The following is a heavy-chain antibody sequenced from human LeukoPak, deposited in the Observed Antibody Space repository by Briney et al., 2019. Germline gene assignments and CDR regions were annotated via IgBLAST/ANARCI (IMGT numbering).Heavy chain of an antibody. CDR2: ISSSGSNI. CDR3: ARCGGRGYSYGYPSYYYYMDV. Sequence: GGSLRLSCAASGFRFSDYYMSWIRQAPGKGLEWVSHISSSGSNIYYADSVKGRFTTSRDNAKSSLYLQMNSLRAEDTAVYYCARCGGRGYSYGYPSYYYYMDVWGKGTTVTVSS. D-gene: IGHD5-18*01. J-gene: IGHJ6*03. CDR1: GFRFSDYY. V-gene: IGHV3-11*04.